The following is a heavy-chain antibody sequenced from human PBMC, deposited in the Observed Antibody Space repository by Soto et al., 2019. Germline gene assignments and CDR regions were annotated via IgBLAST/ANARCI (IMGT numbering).Heavy chain of an antibody. Sequence: EVQLLESGGGLVQPGGSLRLSCAASGFTFSSYAMSWVRQAPGRGLEWVSAISGSGGSTYYADSVKGRFTISRDNSKNTLYLQMNSLRAEDTAVYYCAKLGNALTTVTVWGQGTLVTVSS. J-gene: IGHJ4*02. CDR1: GFTFSSYA. V-gene: IGHV3-23*01. D-gene: IGHD4-17*01. CDR3: AKLGNALTTVTV. CDR2: ISGSGGST.